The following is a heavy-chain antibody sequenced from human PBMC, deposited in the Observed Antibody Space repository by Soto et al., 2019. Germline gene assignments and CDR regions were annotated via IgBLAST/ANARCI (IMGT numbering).Heavy chain of an antibody. Sequence: PGGSLRLSCAASGFTFSIYAMSWFRQAPGKGLEWVSAISGSGGSTYYADSVKGRFTISRDNSKNTLYLQMNSLRAEDTAVYYCAISPPRAKRSWTITISSAPDVWGKGTTVTVSS. CDR2: ISGSGGST. J-gene: IGHJ6*04. D-gene: IGHD3-9*01. CDR3: AISPPRAKRSWTITISSAPDV. CDR1: GFTFSIYA. V-gene: IGHV3-23*01.